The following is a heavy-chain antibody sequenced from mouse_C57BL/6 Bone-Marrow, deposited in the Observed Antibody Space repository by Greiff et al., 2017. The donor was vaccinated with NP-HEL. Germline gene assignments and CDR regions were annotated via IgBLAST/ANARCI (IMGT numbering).Heavy chain of an antibody. CDR2: ISDGGSYT. V-gene: IGHV5-4*01. CDR3: ARDPITTVVARYWYFDV. D-gene: IGHD1-1*01. CDR1: GFTFSSYA. Sequence: DVHLVESGGGLVKPGGSLKLSCAASGFTFSSYAMSWVRQTPEKRLEWVATISDGGSYTYYPDNVKGRFTISRDNAKNNLYLQMSHLKSEDTAMYYCARDPITTVVARYWYFDVWGTGTTVTVSS. J-gene: IGHJ1*03.